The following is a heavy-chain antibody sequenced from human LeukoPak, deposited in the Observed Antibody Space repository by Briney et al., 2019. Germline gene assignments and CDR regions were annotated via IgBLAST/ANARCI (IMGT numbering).Heavy chain of an antibody. CDR2: ISGSGGST. V-gene: IGHV3-23*01. CDR1: GFTFDDYT. CDR3: AKAYSSGPY. Sequence: GGSLRLSCAASGFTFDDYTMHWVRQAPGKGLEWVSAISGSGGSTYYADSVKGRFTISRDNSKNTLYLQMNSLRAEDTAVYYCAKAYSSGPYWGQGTLVTVSS. J-gene: IGHJ4*02. D-gene: IGHD3-22*01.